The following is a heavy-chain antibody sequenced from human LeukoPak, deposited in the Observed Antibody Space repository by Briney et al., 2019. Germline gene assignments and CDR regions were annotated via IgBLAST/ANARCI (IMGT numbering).Heavy chain of an antibody. V-gene: IGHV1-8*02. CDR1: GGTFSSYA. J-gene: IGHJ5*02. CDR3: ARVLRRWWELPTGNWFDP. CDR2: MSPNSGNT. Sequence: GASVKVSCKASGGTFSSYAINWVRQATGQGLEWMGWMSPNSGNTGYAQKFQGRVTMTRNTSISTAYMELSSLRSEDTAVYYCARVLRRWWELPTGNWFDPWGQGTLVTVSS. D-gene: IGHD1-26*01.